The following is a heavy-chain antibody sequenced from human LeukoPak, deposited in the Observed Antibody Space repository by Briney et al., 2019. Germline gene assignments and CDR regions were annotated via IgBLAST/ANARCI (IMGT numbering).Heavy chain of an antibody. V-gene: IGHV1-2*06. CDR2: INPNSGGT. Sequence: GASVKVSRKASGYTFSGYYMHWVRQAPGQGLEWMGRINPNSGGTDYAEKFQGRVTMTRDTSISTAYMELSRLRSDDTAVYHCARDGFDNWGQGTLVTVSS. CDR1: GYTFSGYY. CDR3: ARDGFDN. J-gene: IGHJ4*02.